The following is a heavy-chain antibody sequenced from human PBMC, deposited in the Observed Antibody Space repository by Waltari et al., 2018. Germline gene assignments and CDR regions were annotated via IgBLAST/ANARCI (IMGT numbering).Heavy chain of an antibody. V-gene: IGHV3-30*18. CDR1: GFTFSAYG. D-gene: IGHD3-22*01. J-gene: IGHJ6*02. CDR3: AKGGLASTYYYSPMDV. Sequence: QVHLADSGGGVVQPGRSLRLSCVTSGFTFSAYGLHWVRQTPGKGLEWVAMISYEGSNQYYADSVKGRFTISRDNFKHTLYLQISSLTTNDTGVYYCAKGGLASTYYYSPMDVWGHGTSVTVSS. CDR2: ISYEGSNQ.